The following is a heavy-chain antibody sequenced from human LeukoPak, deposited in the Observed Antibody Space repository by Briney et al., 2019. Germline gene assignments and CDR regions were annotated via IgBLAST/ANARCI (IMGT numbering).Heavy chain of an antibody. CDR2: IYLGDSDT. CDR1: GYSFNSYW. CDR3: ARQRWLHSYVDY. D-gene: IGHD5-24*01. V-gene: IGHV5-51*01. J-gene: IGHJ4*02. Sequence: GESLKISCKGSGYSFNSYWIGWVRQMSGKGLEWMGIIYLGDSDTRYSPSFQGQVTISADKSISTAYLQWNSLKASDTAIYYCARQRWLHSYVDYWGQGTLVTVSS.